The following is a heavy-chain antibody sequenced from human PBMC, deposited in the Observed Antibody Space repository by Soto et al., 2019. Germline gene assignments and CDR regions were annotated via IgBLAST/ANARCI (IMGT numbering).Heavy chain of an antibody. D-gene: IGHD6-13*01. V-gene: IGHV3-11*01. CDR3: AGSTAAAAFDF. Sequence: QVQLVESGGGLVKPGGSLRLSCTASGFTFSDYYMSWIRQAPGKGLEWISYISSSGSAIYYGDFVKGRFTISRDNAKNSLYLQMNSLRAEDTAVYYCAGSTAAAAFDFWGQGTLVTVSS. CDR1: GFTFSDYY. CDR2: ISSSGSAI. J-gene: IGHJ4*02.